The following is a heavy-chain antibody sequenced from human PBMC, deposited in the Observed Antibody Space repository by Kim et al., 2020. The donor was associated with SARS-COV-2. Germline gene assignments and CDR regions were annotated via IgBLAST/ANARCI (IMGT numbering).Heavy chain of an antibody. CDR1: GFTFSSYE. Sequence: GGSLRLSCAASGFTFSSYEMNWVRQAPGKGLEWVSYISSSGSTIYYADSVKGRFTISRDNAKNSLYLQMNSLRAEDTAVYYCARSVRVGGYYYDSSGYLGAFDIWGQGTMVTVSS. V-gene: IGHV3-48*03. J-gene: IGHJ3*02. CDR2: ISSSGSTI. CDR3: ARSVRVGGYYYDSSGYLGAFDI. D-gene: IGHD3-22*01.